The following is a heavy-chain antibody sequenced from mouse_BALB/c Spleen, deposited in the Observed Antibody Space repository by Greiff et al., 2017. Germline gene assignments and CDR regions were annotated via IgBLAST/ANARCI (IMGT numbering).Heavy chain of an antibody. CDR1: GFTFSSFG. CDR2: ISSGSSTI. Sequence: EVKVEESGGGLVQPGGSRKLSCAASGFTFSSFGMHWVRQAPEKGLEWVAYISSGSSTIYYADTVKGRFPISRDNPKNTLFLQMTSLRSEDTAMYYCARVRRYGNYDYAMDYWGQGTSVTVSS. V-gene: IGHV5-17*02. D-gene: IGHD2-1*01. CDR3: ARVRRYGNYDYAMDY. J-gene: IGHJ4*01.